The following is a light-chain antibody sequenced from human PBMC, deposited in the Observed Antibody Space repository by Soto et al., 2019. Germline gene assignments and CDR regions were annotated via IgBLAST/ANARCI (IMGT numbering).Light chain of an antibody. CDR2: GNS. V-gene: IGLV1-40*01. J-gene: IGLJ2*01. CDR3: QSYDSSLSGSI. Sequence: QLVLTQPPSVSRAPGQRVTISCTGSSSDIGAGYDVHWYQQLPGTAPKLLIYGNSNRPSGVPDRFSGSKSGTSASLAITGLQAEDEADYYCQSYDSSLSGSIFGGGTQLTV. CDR1: SSDIGAGYD.